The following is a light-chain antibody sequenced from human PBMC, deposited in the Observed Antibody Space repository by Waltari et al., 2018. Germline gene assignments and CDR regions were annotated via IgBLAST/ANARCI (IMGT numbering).Light chain of an antibody. CDR1: SADVGAYDH. Sequence: QSALTQPASVSGSPGQSITIPFPGTSADVGAYDHVSWYQQYPGKAPKLIIDDVTNRPSGASDRFSGSKSGYTASLIISGLQAEDEADYYCSSYSVTSHYVFGTGTKVTVL. CDR2: DVT. V-gene: IGLV2-14*03. CDR3: SSYSVTSHYV. J-gene: IGLJ1*01.